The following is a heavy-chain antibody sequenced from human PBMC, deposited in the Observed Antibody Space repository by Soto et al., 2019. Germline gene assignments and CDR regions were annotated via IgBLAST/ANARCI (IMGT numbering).Heavy chain of an antibody. Sequence: ASVKVSCKASVYTFTSYAMHWVRQAPGQRLEWMGWINAGNGNTKYSQEFQGRVTITRDTSASTAYMELSSLRSEDTAVYYCARDGDSSGYYWTDGAFDIWGQGTMVTVSS. V-gene: IGHV1-3*01. J-gene: IGHJ3*02. CDR2: INAGNGNT. CDR1: VYTFTSYA. CDR3: ARDGDSSGYYWTDGAFDI. D-gene: IGHD3-22*01.